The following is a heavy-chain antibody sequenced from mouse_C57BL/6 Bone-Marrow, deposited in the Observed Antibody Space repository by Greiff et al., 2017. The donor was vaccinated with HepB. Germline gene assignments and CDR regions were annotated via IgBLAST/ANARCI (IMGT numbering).Heavy chain of an antibody. V-gene: IGHV6-6*01. CDR1: GFTFSDAW. D-gene: IGHD2-2*01. Sequence: EVKVEESGGGLVQPGGSMKLSCAASGFTFSDAWMDWVRQSPEKGLEWVAEIRNKANNHATYYAESVKGRFTISRDDSKSSVYLQMNSLRAEDTGIYYCTRLWLRRTPHYYAMDYWGQGTSVTVSS. J-gene: IGHJ4*01. CDR3: TRLWLRRTPHYYAMDY. CDR2: IRNKANNHAT.